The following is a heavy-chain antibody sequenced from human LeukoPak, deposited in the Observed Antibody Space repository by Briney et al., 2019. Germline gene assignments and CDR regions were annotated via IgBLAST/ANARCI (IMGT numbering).Heavy chain of an antibody. J-gene: IGHJ4*02. CDR3: ARDGYGDYYFDS. V-gene: IGHV4-59*01. CDR1: GGPISSYY. Sequence: SETLSLTCSVSGGPISSYYWSWIRQPPGKGLEWIGYIYYSGSTNYNPSLKSRVTISVDTSKNQFSLKLSSVTAADTAVYYCARDGYGDYYFDSWGQGTLVTVSS. CDR2: IYYSGST. D-gene: IGHD4-17*01.